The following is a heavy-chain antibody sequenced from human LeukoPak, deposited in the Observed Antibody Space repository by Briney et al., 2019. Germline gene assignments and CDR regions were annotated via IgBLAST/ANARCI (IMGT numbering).Heavy chain of an antibody. Sequence: GGSLRLSCAASGYTLSYFWMHWFRQAPGKGLVWVSCTNTDGSYSSYAGSVKGRFTISRDNVRNTLYLQMSSLRAEDSAVYYCARDFDGPRASDYWGQGISVTVSS. CDR1: GYTLSYFW. V-gene: IGHV3-74*01. D-gene: IGHD4-17*01. CDR2: TNTDGSYS. J-gene: IGHJ4*02. CDR3: ARDFDGPRASDY.